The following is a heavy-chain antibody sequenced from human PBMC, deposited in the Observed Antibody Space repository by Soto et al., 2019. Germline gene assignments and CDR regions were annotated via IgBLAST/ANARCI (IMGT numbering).Heavy chain of an antibody. Sequence: EVQLVQSGADVRRPGESLKISCKASGYSFTNCWIGWVRQMPGKGLEWMGIIYPGDSDTRYSPSFQGQVTISADKSMNTDYLQWSSLKDSDIAMYYCAIWWNTAMVHFDCWCQGTLVTVPS. V-gene: IGHV5-51*01. J-gene: IGHJ4*02. CDR2: IYPGDSDT. D-gene: IGHD5-18*01. CDR3: AIWWNTAMVHFDC. CDR1: GYSFTNCW.